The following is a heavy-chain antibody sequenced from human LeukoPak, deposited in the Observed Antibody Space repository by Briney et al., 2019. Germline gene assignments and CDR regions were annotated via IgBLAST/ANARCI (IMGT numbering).Heavy chain of an antibody. Sequence: SQTLSLTCTVSGGSISSGGYYWSWIRQHPGKGLEWIGYIYYSGSTFYNPSLKSRVTISVDTSKNQFSLKLSSVTAADTAVYYCASLYGDYATDYYGMDVWGQGTTVTVSS. CDR3: ASLYGDYATDYYGMDV. CDR1: GGSISSGGYY. V-gene: IGHV4-31*03. J-gene: IGHJ6*02. D-gene: IGHD4-17*01. CDR2: IYYSGST.